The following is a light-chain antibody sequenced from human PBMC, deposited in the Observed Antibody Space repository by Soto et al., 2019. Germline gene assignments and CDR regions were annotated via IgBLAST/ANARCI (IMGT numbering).Light chain of an antibody. CDR1: QSISSY. V-gene: IGKV3-15*01. CDR2: GAS. CDR3: HQYHSWPWT. J-gene: IGKJ1*01. Sequence: VLTQSPPSLSLSLRKTATLTYRASQSISSYLAWYQHKPGQAPRLLIHGASTRATGVPARFSGSGSGTEFTLTITGLQSEDFAIYYCHQYHSWPWTFGQGTKVDIK.